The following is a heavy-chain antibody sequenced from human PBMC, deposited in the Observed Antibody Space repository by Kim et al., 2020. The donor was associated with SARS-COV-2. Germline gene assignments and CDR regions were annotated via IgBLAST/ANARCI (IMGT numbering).Heavy chain of an antibody. V-gene: IGHV1-69*13. CDR2: IIPIFGTA. D-gene: IGHD2-2*01. J-gene: IGHJ6*02. CDR1: GGTFSSYA. CDR3: ATSHSSNVGAPDPGGTYYYYYYGMDV. Sequence: SVKVSCKASGGTFSSYAISWVRQAPGQGLEWMGGIIPIFGTANYAQKFQGRVTITADESTSTAYMELSSLRSEDTAVYYCATSHSSNVGAPDPGGTYYYYYYGMDVWGQGTTVTVSS.